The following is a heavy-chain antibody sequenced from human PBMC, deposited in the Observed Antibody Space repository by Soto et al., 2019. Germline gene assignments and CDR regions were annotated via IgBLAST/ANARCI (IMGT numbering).Heavy chain of an antibody. V-gene: IGHV4-34*01. Sequence: SETLSLTCAVYGGSFSGYYWSWIRQPPGKGLEWIGEINHSGSTNYNPSLKSRVTISVDTSKNQFSLKLSSVTAADTAVYYCARGRYYDFWSGYPSYYYGMDVWGQGTTVTVSS. J-gene: IGHJ6*02. CDR1: GGSFSGYY. CDR3: ARGRYYDFWSGYPSYYYGMDV. CDR2: INHSGST. D-gene: IGHD3-3*01.